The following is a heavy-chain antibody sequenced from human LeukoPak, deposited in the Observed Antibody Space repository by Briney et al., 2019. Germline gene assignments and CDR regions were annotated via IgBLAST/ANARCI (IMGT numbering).Heavy chain of an antibody. D-gene: IGHD6-19*01. CDR1: GGSISDNY. Sequence: SETLSLTCTVSGGSISDNYWSWIRQPPGKGLEWIGYIYYSGSANYNPSLKSRVTISVDTSKNQFSLKLTSVTAADSAVYYCARVGPAVAGTHFYYGMDVWGQGTTVTVAS. J-gene: IGHJ6*02. V-gene: IGHV4-59*01. CDR2: IYYSGSA. CDR3: ARVGPAVAGTHFYYGMDV.